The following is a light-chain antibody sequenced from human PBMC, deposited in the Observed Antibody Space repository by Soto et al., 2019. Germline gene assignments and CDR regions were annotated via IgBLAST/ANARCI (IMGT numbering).Light chain of an antibody. J-gene: IGKJ1*01. CDR1: QSVSNN. V-gene: IGKV3-15*01. CDR3: QQYNNWPRT. Sequence: EIVMTQSPATLSVSPGERATLSCRASQSVSNNLAWYQQKPGQAPRLLIYGASTRATGIPATFSGSGSGTECTLIISSLQSEDSAVYYCQQYNNWPRTFGQGTKVEIK. CDR2: GAS.